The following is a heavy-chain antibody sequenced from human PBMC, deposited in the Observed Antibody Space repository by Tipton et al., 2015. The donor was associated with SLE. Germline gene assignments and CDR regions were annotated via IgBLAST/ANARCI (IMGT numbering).Heavy chain of an antibody. J-gene: IGHJ5*02. D-gene: IGHD6-13*01. Sequence: TLSLTCSVSGGSITSLSYCWSWIRQPAGKGLEWIGRIYSSGSTNYNPSLKSRVTISVDTSKNQISLKLSSVTAADTAVYYCARDLRAAGNWFDPWGQGTLVTVSS. V-gene: IGHV4-61*02. CDR1: GGSITSLSYC. CDR2: IYSSGST. CDR3: ARDLRAAGNWFDP.